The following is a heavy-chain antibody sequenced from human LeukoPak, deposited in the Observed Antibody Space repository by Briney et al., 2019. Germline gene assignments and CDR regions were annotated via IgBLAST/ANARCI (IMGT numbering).Heavy chain of an antibody. D-gene: IGHD4-23*01. CDR3: GSSTVVNCFDY. J-gene: IGHJ4*02. Sequence: GASVKVSCKASGYTFTGYYMHWVRQAPGQGLEWMGWVNPNSGGTNYAQKFQGRVTMTRDTSISTAYMELSRLRSDDTAVYYCGSSTVVNCFDYWAREPWSPSPQ. CDR1: GYTFTGYY. V-gene: IGHV1-2*02. CDR2: VNPNSGGT.